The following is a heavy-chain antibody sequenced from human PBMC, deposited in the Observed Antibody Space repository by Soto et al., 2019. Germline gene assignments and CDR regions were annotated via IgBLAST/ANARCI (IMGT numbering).Heavy chain of an antibody. Sequence: TLPHTCTVSGGSISSGGYYWSWIRQHPGKGLEWIGYIYYSGSTYYNPSLKSRVTISVDTSKNQFSLKLSSVTAADTAVYYCASVWHRDLFDICGQRSIVLVSS. D-gene: IGHD2-21*01. CDR1: GGSISSGGYY. CDR2: IYYSGST. CDR3: ASVWHRDLFDI. V-gene: IGHV4-31*03. J-gene: IGHJ3*02.